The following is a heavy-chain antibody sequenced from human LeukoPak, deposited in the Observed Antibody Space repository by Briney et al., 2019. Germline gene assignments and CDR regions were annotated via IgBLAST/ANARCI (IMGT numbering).Heavy chain of an antibody. V-gene: IGHV3-30-3*01. J-gene: IGHJ4*02. D-gene: IGHD3-22*01. CDR2: ISYDGSNK. CDR3: AREDYYDSSGYFDY. Sequence: GGSLRLSCAASGFTFSSYAMHWVRQDPGKGLEWVAVISYDGSNKYYADSVKGRFTISRDNSKNTLYLQMNSLRAEDTAVYYCAREDYYDSSGYFDYWGQGTLVTVSS. CDR1: GFTFSSYA.